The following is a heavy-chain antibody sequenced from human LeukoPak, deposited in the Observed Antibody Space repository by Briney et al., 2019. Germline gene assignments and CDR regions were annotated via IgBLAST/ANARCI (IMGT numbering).Heavy chain of an antibody. J-gene: IGHJ5*02. CDR3: AREHDSSGLTYQPYDWFDP. CDR1: GYTFTSYY. Sequence: ASVKVSCKASGYTFTSYYMHWVRQAPGQGLEWMGIINPSGGSTSYAQKFQGRVTMTRDTSTSTVYMELSSLRSEDTAVYYCAREHDSSGLTYQPYDWFDPWGQGTLVTVSS. CDR2: INPSGGST. V-gene: IGHV1-46*01. D-gene: IGHD3-22*01.